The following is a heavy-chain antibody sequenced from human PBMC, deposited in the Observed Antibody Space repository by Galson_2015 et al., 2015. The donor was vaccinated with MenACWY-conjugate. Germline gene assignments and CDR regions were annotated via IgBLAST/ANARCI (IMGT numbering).Heavy chain of an antibody. D-gene: IGHD3-9*01. CDR3: ARDGGATGTLDWYFDL. CDR1: GFTVSSNY. V-gene: IGHV3-53*01. CDR2: IYSGGST. Sequence: SLRLSCAASGFTVSSNYMAWVRQAPGEGLEWVSIIYSGGSTSYADSVKGRFTISRDNSRNTLYLQMNSLRVEDTAVYYCARDGGATGTLDWYFDLWGQGTMVTVSP. J-gene: IGHJ3*01.